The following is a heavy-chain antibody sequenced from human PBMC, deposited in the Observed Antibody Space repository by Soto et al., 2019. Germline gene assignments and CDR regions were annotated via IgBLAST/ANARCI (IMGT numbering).Heavy chain of an antibody. CDR2: VSNSAANT. D-gene: IGHD1-26*01. V-gene: IGHV3-23*01. CDR3: AKVGSYSYWYFDV. J-gene: IGHJ2*01. Sequence: EVQLLESGGGLIQPGGSLRLSCAASGFTFSTYAMSWVRQAPGKGLEWVAAVSNSAANTYFADSVRGRFTISRVDSKNTLYLHLNGLRAEDMDIYSCAKVGSYSYWYFDVWGCGPLLTVSS. CDR1: GFTFSTYA.